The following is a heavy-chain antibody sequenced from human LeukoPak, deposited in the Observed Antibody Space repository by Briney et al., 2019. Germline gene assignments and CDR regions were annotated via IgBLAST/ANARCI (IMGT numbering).Heavy chain of an antibody. Sequence: VASVKVSCKASGGTFSSYAISWVRQAPGQGLEWMGGIIPIFGTANYAQKFQGRVTITADESTSTAYMELSSLRSEDTAMYYCVWGATTGIDCWGQGTLVTVSS. CDR3: VWGATTGIDC. D-gene: IGHD1-26*01. CDR1: GGTFSSYA. V-gene: IGHV1-69*13. J-gene: IGHJ4*02. CDR2: IIPIFGTA.